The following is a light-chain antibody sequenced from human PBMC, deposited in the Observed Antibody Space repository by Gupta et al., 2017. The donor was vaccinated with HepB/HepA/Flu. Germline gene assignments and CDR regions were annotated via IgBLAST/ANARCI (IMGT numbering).Light chain of an antibody. V-gene: IGKV1-12*01. J-gene: IGKJ2*01. CDR2: AAS. Sequence: DIQMTQSPSSESASVGDRVTITCRANQDVRNWLAWYQQKPGRAPKLLIYAASTLHNGVPSRFSGSGSGTDFTLTISSLQPEDFAIYYCQQANSFPYTFGQGTMLDIK. CDR3: QQANSFPYT. CDR1: QDVRNW.